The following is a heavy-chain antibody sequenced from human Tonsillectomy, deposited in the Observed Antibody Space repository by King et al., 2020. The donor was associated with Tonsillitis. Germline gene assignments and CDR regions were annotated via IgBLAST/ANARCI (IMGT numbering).Heavy chain of an antibody. V-gene: IGHV3-74*01. CDR2: INSDGSST. D-gene: IGHD6-13*01. CDR3: AMIAAAGTGGWFDP. J-gene: IGHJ5*02. Sequence: VQLVESGGGLVQPGGSLRLSCAASGFTFSSYWMHWVRQAPGKGLVWVSRINSDGSSTSYADSVKGRFTISRDNAKNTLYLQMNSLRVEDTAVYYCAMIAAAGTGGWFDPWGQGTLVTVSS. CDR1: GFTFSSYW.